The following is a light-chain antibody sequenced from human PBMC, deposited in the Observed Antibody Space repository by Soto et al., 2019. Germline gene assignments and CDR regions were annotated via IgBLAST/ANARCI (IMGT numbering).Light chain of an antibody. CDR1: SSDVGGYNY. V-gene: IGLV2-8*01. Sequence: QSALTQPASVSGSPGQSITISCTGTSSDVGGYNYVSWYQQHPGKAPKLMIYEVNKRPSGVPDRFSGSKSGNSASLTVSGLQAEDEADYYCSSYAGSDNLVFGTGNKVTVL. J-gene: IGLJ1*01. CDR3: SSYAGSDNLV. CDR2: EVN.